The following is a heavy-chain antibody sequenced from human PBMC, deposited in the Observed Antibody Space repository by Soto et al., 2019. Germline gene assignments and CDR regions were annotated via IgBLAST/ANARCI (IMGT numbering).Heavy chain of an antibody. CDR2: IKSKSDGGTT. Sequence: PGGSLRLSCAASGFIFTNAWMSWVRQAPGKGLEWVGLIKSKSDGGTTDYAAPVKGRFTISRDDSKNTLYLQMNSLKTEDTAVYYCTTDRINGDPGAFDIWGQGTMVTVSS. D-gene: IGHD2-21*02. CDR1: GFIFTNAW. J-gene: IGHJ3*02. V-gene: IGHV3-15*01. CDR3: TTDRINGDPGAFDI.